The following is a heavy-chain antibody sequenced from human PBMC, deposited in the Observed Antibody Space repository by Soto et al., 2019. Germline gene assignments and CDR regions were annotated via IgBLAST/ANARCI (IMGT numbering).Heavy chain of an antibody. V-gene: IGHV1-8*01. CDR1: GDTFNSYD. J-gene: IGHJ3*02. D-gene: IGHD3-9*01. CDR3: ARGGHFDWSSGAFDI. Sequence: GASAKLSCKASGDTFNSYDLNWARQATGQGLEWMGWMNPNSGNTGYAQKFQGRVTMTRNTSISTAYMELSSLRSEDTAVYYCARGGHFDWSSGAFDIWGQGTMVTVS. CDR2: MNPNSGNT.